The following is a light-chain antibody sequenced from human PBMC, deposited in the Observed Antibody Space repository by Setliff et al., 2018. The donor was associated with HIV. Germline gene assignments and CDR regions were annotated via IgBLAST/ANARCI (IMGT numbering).Light chain of an antibody. Sequence: AIQLTQSPSSLSASVGDRVTITCRASQDVSTALAWYQQKPGKAPKLLIYDASSLQSGVPSRFSGIGSGTDFTLTISSLQPEDFATFYCQQFNSYPVTFGGGTKVDIK. CDR3: QQFNSYPVT. V-gene: IGKV1-13*02. J-gene: IGKJ4*01. CDR2: DAS. CDR1: QDVSTA.